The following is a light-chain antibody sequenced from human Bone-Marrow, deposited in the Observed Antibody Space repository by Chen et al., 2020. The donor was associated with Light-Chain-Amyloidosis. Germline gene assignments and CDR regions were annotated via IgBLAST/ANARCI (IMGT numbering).Light chain of an antibody. V-gene: IGKV2-40*01. CDR3: MQRIEFPFT. Sequence: DLVMTQTPLSQSVTPGEPASISCRSSQTLLDSDDGNTSLDWFLQKPGQSPQLLIYIVSHRASGVPDRCSGSGSGTDFTLKISRVEAEDVGVYYCMQRIEFPFTFGGGTKVEIK. CDR2: IVS. J-gene: IGKJ4*01. CDR1: QTLLDSDDGNTS.